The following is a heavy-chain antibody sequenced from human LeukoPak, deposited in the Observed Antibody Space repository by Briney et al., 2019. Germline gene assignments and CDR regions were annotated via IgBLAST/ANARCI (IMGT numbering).Heavy chain of an antibody. J-gene: IGHJ5*02. CDR1: GYSFTSYW. Sequence: GESLKISCKGSGYSFTSYWIGWVRQMPGKGLEWMGIIYPGDSDTRYSPSFQGQVTISADKSISTAYLQWSSLKASDTAMHYCARAVADRGDWFDPWGQGTLVTVSS. CDR3: ARAVADRGDWFDP. CDR2: IYPGDSDT. V-gene: IGHV5-51*01. D-gene: IGHD6-19*01.